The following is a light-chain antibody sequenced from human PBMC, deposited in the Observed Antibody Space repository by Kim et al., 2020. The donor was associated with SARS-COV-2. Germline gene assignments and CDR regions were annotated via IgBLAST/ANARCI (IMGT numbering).Light chain of an antibody. V-gene: IGLV3-1*01. J-gene: IGLJ3*02. CDR1: GLGDKF. CDR2: QDT. CDR3: QAWDSSAGV. Sequence: SYELTQPPSLSVSPGQTATITCSGSGLGDKFAFWYQQKPGQSPVLVIYQDTRRPSGIPERFFGSNSGNTATLTISGTQAMDAADYYCQAWDSSAGVFGGG.